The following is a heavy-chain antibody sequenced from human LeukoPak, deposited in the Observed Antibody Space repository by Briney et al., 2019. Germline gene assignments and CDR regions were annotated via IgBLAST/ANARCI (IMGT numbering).Heavy chain of an antibody. CDR3: ARDRRYCSGGSCYSIGAFDI. CDR1: GFTFSSDS. J-gene: IGHJ3*02. CDR2: ISSSSSYI. D-gene: IGHD2-15*01. V-gene: IGHV3-21*01. Sequence: GGSLRLSCAASGFTFSSDSMNWVRQAPGKGLELVSSISSSSSYIYYADSVKGRFTISRDNAKNSLYLQRNSLRAEDTAVYYCARDRRYCSGGSCYSIGAFDIWGQGTMVTVSS.